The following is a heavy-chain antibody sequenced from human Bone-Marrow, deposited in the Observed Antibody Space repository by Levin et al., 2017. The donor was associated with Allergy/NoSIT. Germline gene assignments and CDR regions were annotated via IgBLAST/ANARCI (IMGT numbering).Heavy chain of an antibody. CDR1: GFTFSSYW. CDR3: ARGAYSGYDYFAFDI. D-gene: IGHD5-12*01. J-gene: IGHJ3*02. V-gene: IGHV3-7*01. Sequence: SGGSLRLSCAASGFTFSSYWMSWVRQAPGKGLEWVANIKQDGSEKYYVDSVKGRFTISRDNAKNSLYLQMNSLRAEDTAVYYCARGAYSGYDYFAFDIWGQGTMVTVSS. CDR2: IKQDGSEK.